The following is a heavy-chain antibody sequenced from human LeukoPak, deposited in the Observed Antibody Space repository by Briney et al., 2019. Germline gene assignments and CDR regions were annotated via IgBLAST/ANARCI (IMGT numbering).Heavy chain of an antibody. J-gene: IGHJ3*02. Sequence: GGSLRLSCAASGFTFSDYTLNWVRQPPGKGLEWVSSITGDSNYIYYADSVKGRFTISRDNAKNSLYLQMNSLSAEDTAIYYCATQGRRAMLGIWGQGTMVTVSS. CDR2: ITGDSNYI. CDR1: GFTFSDYT. CDR3: ATQGRRAMLGI. D-gene: IGHD3-10*02. V-gene: IGHV3-21*01.